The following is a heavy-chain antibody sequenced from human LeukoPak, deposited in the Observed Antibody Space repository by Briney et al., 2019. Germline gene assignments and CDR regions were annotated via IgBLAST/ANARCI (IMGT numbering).Heavy chain of an antibody. D-gene: IGHD6-6*01. Sequence: ASVKVSCKASGYTFTGRYIHWVRQAPGQGLEWMGRINPDSGDTDYVQMFEGRVTITRDTSISTAYMELRRLRSDDTAVYYCARGGDMPARPFDYWGQGTLVPVFS. CDR2: INPDSGDT. J-gene: IGHJ4*02. V-gene: IGHV1-2*02. CDR3: ARGGDMPARPFDY. CDR1: GYTFTGRY.